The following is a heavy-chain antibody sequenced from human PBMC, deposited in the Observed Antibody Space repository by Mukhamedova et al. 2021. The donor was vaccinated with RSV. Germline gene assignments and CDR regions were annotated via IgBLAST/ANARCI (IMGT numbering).Heavy chain of an antibody. CDR2: IYYSGST. Sequence: WSWIRQPPGKGLEWIGYIYYSGSTNYNPSLKSRVTLSVDTSKNQFSLKLSSVTAADTAVYYCSRVGSWRNAFDIWGQWTMVTVSS. J-gene: IGHJ3*02. V-gene: IGHV4-59*01. D-gene: IGHD1-26*01. CDR3: SRVGSWRNAFDI.